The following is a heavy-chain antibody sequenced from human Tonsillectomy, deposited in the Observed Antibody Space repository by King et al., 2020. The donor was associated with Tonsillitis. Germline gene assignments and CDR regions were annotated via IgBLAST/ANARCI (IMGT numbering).Heavy chain of an antibody. D-gene: IGHD4-17*01. J-gene: IGHJ5*02. CDR2: INPSGGST. Sequence: VQLVESGAEVKKPGASVNVSCKASEYTFISHYIYWVRQAPGQGLEWMGIINPSGGSTNYAQNFQGRITVTRDTSTSTVYMELSSLRPEDTAVYYCARAASYGDYYNWFDPWGQGTLVTVSS. V-gene: IGHV1-46*01. CDR3: ARAASYGDYYNWFDP. CDR1: EYTFISHY.